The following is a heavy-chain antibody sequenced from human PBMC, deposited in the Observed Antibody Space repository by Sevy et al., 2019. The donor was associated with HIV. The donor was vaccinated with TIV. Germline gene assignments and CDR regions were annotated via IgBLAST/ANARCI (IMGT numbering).Heavy chain of an antibody. D-gene: IGHD6-19*01. J-gene: IGHJ6*02. CDR3: EKAVVYYFYYGVDV. CDR2: ISGSGGNT. V-gene: IGHV3-23*01. Sequence: GGSLRLSCAASGFTFSSYAMNWVRQAPGKGLEWVSAISGSGGNTYYTDSVQGRFTISRDNSKNTLYLQMNSLRAEDTAVYYWEKAVVYYFYYGVDVWGQGTTVTVSS. CDR1: GFTFSSYA.